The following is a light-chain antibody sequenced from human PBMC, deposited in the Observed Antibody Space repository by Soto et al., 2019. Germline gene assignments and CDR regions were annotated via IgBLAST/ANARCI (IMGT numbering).Light chain of an antibody. Sequence: QSALTQPASVSGSLGQSITISCTGTSSDVGSYYLVSWYQQHPGKAPKLMIYEGTKRPSGVSNRFSGSKSGITASLTISGVQAEDEADYYCCSYAGSYTLGVFGGGTQLTVL. CDR2: EGT. CDR1: SSDVGSYYL. J-gene: IGLJ3*02. V-gene: IGLV2-23*01. CDR3: CSYAGSYTLGV.